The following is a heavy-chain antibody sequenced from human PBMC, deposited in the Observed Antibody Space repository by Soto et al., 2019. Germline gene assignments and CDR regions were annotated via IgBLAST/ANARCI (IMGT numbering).Heavy chain of an antibody. CDR2: ISYDGNHK. V-gene: IGHV3-30-3*01. Sequence: QVQLVESGGGVVQPGRSLRLSCAASGFTFSTYAMHWVRQAPGKGLEWVVVISYDGNHKYYADSVKGRFTISRDNSNNTLYLQMNSLRAEDTAVYYSAREVPAPSDYYYGLDVWGQGATVTVSS. D-gene: IGHD2-2*01. CDR3: AREVPAPSDYYYGLDV. CDR1: GFTFSTYA. J-gene: IGHJ6*02.